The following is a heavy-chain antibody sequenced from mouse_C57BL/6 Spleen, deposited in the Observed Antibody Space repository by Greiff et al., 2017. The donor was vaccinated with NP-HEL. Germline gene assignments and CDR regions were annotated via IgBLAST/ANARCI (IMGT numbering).Heavy chain of an antibody. CDR1: GYTFTSYW. CDR3: ARDEKNYYGSHYYAMDY. V-gene: IGHV1-64*01. Sequence: QVQLKQPGAELVKPGASVKLSCKASGYTFTSYWMHWVKQRPGQGLEWIGMIHPNSGSTNYNEKFKSKATLTVDKSSSTAYMQLSSLTSEDSAVYYGARDEKNYYGSHYYAMDYWGQGTSVTVSS. D-gene: IGHD1-1*01. J-gene: IGHJ4*01. CDR2: IHPNSGST.